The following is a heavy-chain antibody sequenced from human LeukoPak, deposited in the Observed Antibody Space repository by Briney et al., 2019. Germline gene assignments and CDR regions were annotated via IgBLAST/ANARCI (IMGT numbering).Heavy chain of an antibody. V-gene: IGHV1-18*01. CDR2: ISAYNGNT. Sequence: ASVKVSCKASGYTFTSYGISWVRQAPGQGLEWMGWISAYNGNTNYAQKLQGRVTMTTDTSTSTAYMELRSLRPDDTAVYYCAGSEDVLRYFDWLSLGAFDIWGQGTMVTVSS. CDR3: AGSEDVLRYFDWLSLGAFDI. J-gene: IGHJ3*02. D-gene: IGHD3-9*01. CDR1: GYTFTSYG.